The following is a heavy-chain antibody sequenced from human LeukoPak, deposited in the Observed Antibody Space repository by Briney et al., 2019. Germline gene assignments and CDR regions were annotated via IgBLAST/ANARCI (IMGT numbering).Heavy chain of an antibody. J-gene: IGHJ4*02. CDR3: AKDSMSSSSLEY. CDR1: GFTFSSYA. D-gene: IGHD6-6*01. Sequence: PGGSLGLSCAASGFTFSSYAMSWVRQAPGKGLEWVSAISGSGGSTYYADSVKGRFTISRDNSKNTLYLQMNSLRAEDTAVYYCAKDSMSSSSLEYWGQGTLVTVSS. V-gene: IGHV3-23*01. CDR2: ISGSGGST.